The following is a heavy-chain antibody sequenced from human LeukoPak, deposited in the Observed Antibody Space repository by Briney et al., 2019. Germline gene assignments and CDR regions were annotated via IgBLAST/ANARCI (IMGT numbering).Heavy chain of an antibody. J-gene: IGHJ6*02. CDR2: IKSKTDGGTT. D-gene: IGHD4/OR15-4a*01. CDR1: GFTFSNVW. CDR3: TTAVLPSDYYGMDV. V-gene: IGHV3-15*01. Sequence: GGSLRLSCAASGFTFSNVWMSWVRQAPGKGLEWVGRIKSKTDGGTTDYAAPVKGRFTISRDDSKNTLYLQMNSLKTEDTAVYYCTTAVLPSDYYGMDVWGQGTTVTVSS.